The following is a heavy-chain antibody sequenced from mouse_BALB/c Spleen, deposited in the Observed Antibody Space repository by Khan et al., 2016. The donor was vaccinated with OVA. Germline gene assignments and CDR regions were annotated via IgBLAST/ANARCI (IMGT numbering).Heavy chain of an antibody. V-gene: IGHV1S136*01. Sequence: VQLQQSGPELVKPGASVKMSCKASGYTFTSYVMHWVMQKPGQGLEWIGYIYPFNDDTKYNDKFKGKATLTSDKSSSTAYMELSGLTSEDSAGYYCAKNYRSDVYFDFWGQGTTLTVSS. D-gene: IGHD2-14*01. J-gene: IGHJ2*01. CDR2: IYPFNDDT. CDR1: GYTFTSYV. CDR3: AKNYRSDVYFDF.